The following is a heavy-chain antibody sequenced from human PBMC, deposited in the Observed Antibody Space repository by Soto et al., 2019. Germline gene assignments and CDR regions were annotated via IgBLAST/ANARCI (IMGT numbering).Heavy chain of an antibody. V-gene: IGHV3-23*03. CDR3: ARRTNGYFGY. D-gene: IGHD2-8*01. CDR1: GFTFSDYT. Sequence: EVQLLESGGGLVQPGGSPTLSCAASGFTFSDYTMSWVRQAPGKVLECISVILADYNTYYTGSVRGRFTISRDNSKNTLYLEMNSLRAEDTAVYYCARRTNGYFGYWGQGALVTVSS. CDR2: ILADYNT. J-gene: IGHJ4*02.